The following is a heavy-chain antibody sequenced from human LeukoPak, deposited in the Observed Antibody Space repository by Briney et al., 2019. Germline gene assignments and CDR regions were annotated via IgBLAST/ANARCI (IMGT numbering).Heavy chain of an antibody. D-gene: IGHD3-10*01. CDR2: IYNSGNT. V-gene: IGHV3-66*01. Sequence: GGSLRLSCAASGFTVSSNYMSWVRQAPGKGLEWVSVIYNSGNTYYADSLKDRFTISRDIPNNTVYLQMNSLRAEDTAVYYCSRDRGTYWGQGTLVTVSS. J-gene: IGHJ4*02. CDR3: SRDRGTY. CDR1: GFTVSSNY.